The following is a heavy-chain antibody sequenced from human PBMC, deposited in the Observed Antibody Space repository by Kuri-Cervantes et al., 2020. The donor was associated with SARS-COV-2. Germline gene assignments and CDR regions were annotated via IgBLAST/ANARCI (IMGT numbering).Heavy chain of an antibody. V-gene: IGHV3-13*01. Sequence: GESLKISCAASGFTFSSYDMHWVRQATGKGLEWVSAIGTAGDTYYPGSVKGRFTISRENAKNSLYLQMNSLRAEDTAVYYCARDLSNDAFDIWGQGTMVTVSS. CDR3: ARDLSNDAFDI. J-gene: IGHJ3*02. CDR2: IGTAGDT. CDR1: GFTFSSYD. D-gene: IGHD1-1*01.